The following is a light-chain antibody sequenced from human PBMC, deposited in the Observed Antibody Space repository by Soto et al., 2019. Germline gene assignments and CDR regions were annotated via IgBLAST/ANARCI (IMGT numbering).Light chain of an antibody. CDR3: QQYSTWWT. Sequence: EILMTQSPATLSLSPGERATLSCRASQSISTNLAWYRQTPGQTPRLLIYDASIRATGIPARFAGSGSGTQLTLTISSLQSEDFAVYYCQQYSTWWTFGQGTRVEVK. CDR2: DAS. CDR1: QSISTN. J-gene: IGKJ1*01. V-gene: IGKV3-15*01.